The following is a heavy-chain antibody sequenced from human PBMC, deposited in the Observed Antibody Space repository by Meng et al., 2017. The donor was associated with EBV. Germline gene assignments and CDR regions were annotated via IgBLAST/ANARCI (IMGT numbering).Heavy chain of an antibody. CDR1: GGHLRYYA. D-gene: IGHD3-10*01. J-gene: IGHJ4*02. Sequence: QVQLLQSAAEVKKTGSSVKVCCKTSGGHLRYYAISWVRQAPGQGLEWLGGFLPRLGAPNYAQKFHGRVKITADESTSTHYMDLSSLRSEDTAIYYCASESGRGYTPDYWGQGTLVTVSS. CDR3: ASESGRGYTPDY. V-gene: IGHV1-69*01. CDR2: FLPRLGAP.